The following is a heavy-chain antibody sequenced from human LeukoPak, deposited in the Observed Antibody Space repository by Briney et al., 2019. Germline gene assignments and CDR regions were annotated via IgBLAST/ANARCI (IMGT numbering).Heavy chain of an antibody. Sequence: SETLSLTCAVYGGSFSGYYWSWIRQPPGKGLEWIGEINHSGSTNYNPSLKSRVTISVDTSKNQFSLKLSSVTAAGTAVYYCARGRGSWGFGELLYYYYYGMDVWGQGTTATVSS. CDR3: ARGRGSWGFGELLYYYYYGMDV. CDR1: GGSFSGYY. D-gene: IGHD3-10*01. J-gene: IGHJ6*02. V-gene: IGHV4-34*01. CDR2: INHSGST.